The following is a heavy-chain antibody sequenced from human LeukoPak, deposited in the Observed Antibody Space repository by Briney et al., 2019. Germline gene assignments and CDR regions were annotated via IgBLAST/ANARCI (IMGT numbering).Heavy chain of an antibody. CDR2: IFYKGGT. J-gene: IGHJ3*02. CDR3: AKSNGYGLMDI. V-gene: IGHV4-34*12. CDR1: GWCFSGYY. Sequence: SDTLSLTCAVYGWCFSGYYWGWVRLPPGKELEWIGNIFYKGGTYYTPSLKSRVTISLDTSRNQFSLKLNSVTAADTAVYYCAKSNGYGLMDIWGQGTMVTVSS. D-gene: IGHD3-22*01.